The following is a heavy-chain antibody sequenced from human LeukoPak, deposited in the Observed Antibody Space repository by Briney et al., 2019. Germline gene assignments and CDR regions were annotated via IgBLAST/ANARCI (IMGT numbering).Heavy chain of an antibody. J-gene: IGHJ4*02. CDR3: ASISSSTSHPSVY. D-gene: IGHD2-2*01. CDR1: GFTFSSYA. Sequence: PGGSLRLSCAASGFTFSSYAMHWVRQAPGKGLEYVSAISSNGGSTYYANSVKGRFTISRDNSKNTLYLQMGSLRAEDMAVYYCASISSSTSHPSVYWGQGTLVTVSS. CDR2: ISSNGGST. V-gene: IGHV3-64*01.